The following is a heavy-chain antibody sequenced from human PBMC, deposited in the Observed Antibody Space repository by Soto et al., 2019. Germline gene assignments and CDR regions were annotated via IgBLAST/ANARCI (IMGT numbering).Heavy chain of an antibody. V-gene: IGHV3-33*08. J-gene: IGHJ6*02. CDR1: GFTFRNFG. Sequence: QVRLVESGGGVVQPGRSLRLSCSASGFTFRNFGFHWVRQAPGXXLEWVXXIWYDGSNKYYAESLKGRVSISRDNSKNTLYLEMKSLRFEDTAVYYXAXXXXXXXXXXXXNYAMDVWGQGTTVTVSS. CDR2: IWYDGSNK. CDR3: AXXXXXXXXXXXXNYAMDV.